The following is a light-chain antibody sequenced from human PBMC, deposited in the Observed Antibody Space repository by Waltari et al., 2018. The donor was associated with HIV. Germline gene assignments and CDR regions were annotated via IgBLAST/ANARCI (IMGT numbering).Light chain of an antibody. CDR2: DAS. CDR1: QSVGSN. V-gene: IGKV3-15*01. CDR3: QQYNNRPRT. J-gene: IGKJ1*01. Sequence: EVVMTQSPATLSVYPGETVTPSCSASQSVGSNLVWYQQTLGQAPRLLIYDASIRATGVPARFSGSGSGTEFTLTISSLQSEDFAVYYCQQYNNRPRTFGQGTKVESK.